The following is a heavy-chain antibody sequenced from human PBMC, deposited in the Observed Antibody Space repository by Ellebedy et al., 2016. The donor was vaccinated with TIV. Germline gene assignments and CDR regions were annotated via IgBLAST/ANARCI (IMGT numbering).Heavy chain of an antibody. Sequence: PGGSLRLSCAASGFTFSSYAMSWVRQAPGKGLEWVSAISGSGGSTYNADSVKGRFTISRDNSKNTLYLQMNSLRAEDTAVYFCAKAGGDTAMVDFYGMDVWGQGTTVTVSS. V-gene: IGHV3-23*01. CDR1: GFTFSSYA. CDR3: AKAGGDTAMVDFYGMDV. J-gene: IGHJ6*02. CDR2: ISGSGGST. D-gene: IGHD5-18*01.